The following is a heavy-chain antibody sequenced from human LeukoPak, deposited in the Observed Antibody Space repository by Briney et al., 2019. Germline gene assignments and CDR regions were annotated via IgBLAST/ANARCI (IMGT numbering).Heavy chain of an antibody. CDR1: GYTFTGYY. CDR3: ARDMVWWGYGSGSYSWFDP. CDR2: INPNSGGT. D-gene: IGHD3-10*01. J-gene: IGHJ5*02. V-gene: IGHV1-2*02. Sequence: ASVKVSCKASGYTFTGYYMHWVRQAPGHGLEWMGWINPNSGGTNYAQKFQGRVTMTRDTSISTAYMELSRLRFDDTAVYYCARDMVWWGYGSGSYSWFDPWGQGTLVTVSS.